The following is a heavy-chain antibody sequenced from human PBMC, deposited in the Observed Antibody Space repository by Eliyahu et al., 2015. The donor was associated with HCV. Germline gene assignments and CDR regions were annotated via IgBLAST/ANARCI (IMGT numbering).Heavy chain of an antibody. CDR3: ASGGGGIAVAGTGGWFDP. Sequence: QVQLQESGPGLVKPSETLSLTCTVSGGSIPXXYGSWIRQPPGKGLEWIGYIHYSGSTNYNPSLKSRVTISVDTSKNQFSLNLTSVTAADTAVYYCASGGGGIAVAGTGGWFDPWGQGTLVTVSS. D-gene: IGHD6-19*01. CDR2: IHYSGST. J-gene: IGHJ5*02. V-gene: IGHV4-59*01. CDR1: GGSIPXXY.